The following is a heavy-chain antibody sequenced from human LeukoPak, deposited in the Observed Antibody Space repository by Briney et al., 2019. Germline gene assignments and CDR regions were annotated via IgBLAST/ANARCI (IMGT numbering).Heavy chain of an antibody. J-gene: IGHJ4*02. CDR1: GYSISSGYY. Sequence: SETLPLTCAVSGYSISSGYYWGWIRQPPGKGLEWIGSIYHSGSTYYNPSLKSRVTISVDTSKNQFSLKVSSVTAADTAVYYCARDRSSAYDIGVWGQGTLVTVSS. D-gene: IGHD6-6*01. V-gene: IGHV4-38-2*02. CDR3: ARDRSSAYDIGV. CDR2: IYHSGST.